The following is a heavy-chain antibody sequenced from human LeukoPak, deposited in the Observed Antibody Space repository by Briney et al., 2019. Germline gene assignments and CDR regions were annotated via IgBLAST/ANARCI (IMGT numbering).Heavy chain of an antibody. CDR2: IYSGGST. V-gene: IGHV3-53*01. Sequence: GGSLRLSCAASGFTVSSNYMSWVRQAPGKGLEWVSVIYSGGSTYYADSVKGRFTISRDNSKNTLYLQMNSLRAEDTAVYYCAKLGISARRDYWGQGTLVTVSS. CDR1: GFTVSSNY. J-gene: IGHJ4*02. D-gene: IGHD6-6*01. CDR3: AKLGISARRDY.